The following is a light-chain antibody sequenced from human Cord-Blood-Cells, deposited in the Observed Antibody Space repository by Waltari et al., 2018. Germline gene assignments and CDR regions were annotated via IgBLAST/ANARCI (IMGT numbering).Light chain of an antibody. V-gene: IGKV1-39*01. J-gene: IGKJ1*01. CDR3: QQSYSTPRT. Sequence: DIQMTQSPSSLSASVGDRVTITCRASQSISSYLNWYQQKPGKAPKLLIYAASSLQCGVPSRFNGSGSGTDSTLTISSLQPEDFATYYCQQSYSTPRTFGQGTKVEIK. CDR1: QSISSY. CDR2: AAS.